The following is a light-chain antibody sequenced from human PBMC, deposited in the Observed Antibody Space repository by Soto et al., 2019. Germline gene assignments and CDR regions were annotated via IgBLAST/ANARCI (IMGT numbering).Light chain of an antibody. CDR3: QHYNAWPWT. V-gene: IGKV3-15*01. J-gene: IGKJ1*01. CDR2: GAS. CDR1: QSVSNN. Sequence: EIVLTQSPGTLSLSPGERATLSCRASQSVSNNYLARYQQKPGQAPRLLISGASTRAAGIPARFSGSGSGTDFTLTITSLQSEDFAVYYCQHYNAWPWTFGQGTKVDI.